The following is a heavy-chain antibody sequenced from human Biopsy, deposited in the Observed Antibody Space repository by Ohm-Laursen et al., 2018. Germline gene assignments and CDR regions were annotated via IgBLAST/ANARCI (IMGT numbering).Heavy chain of an antibody. CDR1: GVSISSYF. D-gene: IGHD3-22*01. CDR3: AAYYYDSSGYFYAFHY. CDR2: VSYSGNT. J-gene: IGHJ4*02. V-gene: IGHV4-59*08. Sequence: DTLSLTCPVSGVSISSYFWSWIRQPLGKGLEWIGYVSYSGNTKYNPSLKSRVIISADTSKNQFSLKLSSVTAADTAMYYCAAYYYDSSGYFYAFHYWGQGTLLTVSS.